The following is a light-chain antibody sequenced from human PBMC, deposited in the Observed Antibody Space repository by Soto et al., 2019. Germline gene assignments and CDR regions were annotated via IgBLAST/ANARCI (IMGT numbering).Light chain of an antibody. CDR3: SSYTSSSPLV. Sequence: QSALPQPASVSGSPGQSITISCTGTSSDVGGYNYVSWYQQHPGKAPKLMIYDVSNRPSGVSNRFSGSKSGNTASLTISGLQAEDEADYYCSSYTSSSPLVFGGGTKLTVL. CDR2: DVS. V-gene: IGLV2-14*01. CDR1: SSDVGGYNY. J-gene: IGLJ2*01.